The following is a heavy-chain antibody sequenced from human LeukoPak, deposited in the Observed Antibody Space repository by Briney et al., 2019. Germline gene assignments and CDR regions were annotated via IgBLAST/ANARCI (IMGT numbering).Heavy chain of an antibody. V-gene: IGHV4-4*07. Sequence: SETLSLTCTVSGGSISSYYWSWIRQPAGKGLEWIGRIYRSGSTNYNPSLKSRVTMSVDTSKNQFSLKLSSVTAADTAVYYCARDSVLGTGWSDALDIWGQGTMVTVSS. J-gene: IGHJ3*02. D-gene: IGHD1-1*01. CDR2: IYRSGST. CDR3: ARDSVLGTGWSDALDI. CDR1: GGSISSYY.